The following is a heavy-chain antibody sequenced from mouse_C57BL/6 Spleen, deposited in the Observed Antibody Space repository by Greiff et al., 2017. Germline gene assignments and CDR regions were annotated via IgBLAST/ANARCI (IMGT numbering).Heavy chain of an antibody. D-gene: IGHD1-1*01. CDR3: ARKDYGSSSYYFDY. V-gene: IGHV1-69*01. Sequence: QVQLQQSGAELVMPGASVKLSCKASGYTFTSYWMHWVKQRPGQGLEWIGEIDPSDSYTNYNQKFKGKSTLTVDKSSSTAYMQLSSLTSEDSAVYYCARKDYGSSSYYFDYWGQGTTLTVSS. CDR1: GYTFTSYW. J-gene: IGHJ2*01. CDR2: IDPSDSYT.